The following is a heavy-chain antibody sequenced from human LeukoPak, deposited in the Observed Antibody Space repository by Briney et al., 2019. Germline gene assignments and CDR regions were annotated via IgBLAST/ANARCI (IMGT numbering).Heavy chain of an antibody. J-gene: IGHJ4*02. V-gene: IGHV3-7*02. Sequence: GGSLRLSCAASGFTFSTYWMSWVRQAPGKGLEWVANIKPDGSEKDYVDSLKGRFTISRDNAKNSLYLQVDSLRAEDTAVYYCARKYCSSTSCLFDYWGQGTLVTVSS. CDR3: ARKYCSSTSCLFDY. CDR2: IKPDGSEK. D-gene: IGHD2-2*01. CDR1: GFTFSTYW.